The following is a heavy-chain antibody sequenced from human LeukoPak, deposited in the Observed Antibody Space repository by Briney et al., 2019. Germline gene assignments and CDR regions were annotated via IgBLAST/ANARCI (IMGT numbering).Heavy chain of an antibody. CDR2: INPNSGGT. CDR1: GYTFTGYY. Sequence: EASVKVSCKASGYTFTGYYMHWVRQAPGQGLEWMGWINPNSGGTNYAQKFQGRVTMTRDTSISTAYMELSRLRSDDTAVYYCARDLTYYYDSSGYYYPYYYGMDVWGQGTTVTVSS. J-gene: IGHJ6*02. CDR3: ARDLTYYYDSSGYYYPYYYGMDV. D-gene: IGHD3-22*01. V-gene: IGHV1-2*02.